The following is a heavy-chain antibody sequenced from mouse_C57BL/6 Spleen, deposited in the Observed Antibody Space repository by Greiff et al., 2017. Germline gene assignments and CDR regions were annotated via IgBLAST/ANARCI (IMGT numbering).Heavy chain of an antibody. CDR2: INPSTGGT. CDR1: GYSFTGYY. Sequence: VQLKQSGPELVKPGASVKISCKASGYSFTGYYMNWVKQSPEKSLEWIGEINPSTGGTTYNQKFKAKATLTVDKSSSTAYMQLKSLTSEDSAVYYCASRQLRLHAMDYWGQGTSVTVSS. CDR3: ASRQLRLHAMDY. J-gene: IGHJ4*01. D-gene: IGHD3-2*02. V-gene: IGHV1-42*01.